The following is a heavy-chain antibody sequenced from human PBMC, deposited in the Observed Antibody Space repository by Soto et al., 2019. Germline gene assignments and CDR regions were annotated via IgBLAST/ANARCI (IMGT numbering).Heavy chain of an antibody. D-gene: IGHD1-7*01. CDR3: ARAPAPNWNFYYFDY. CDR2: IKLDGSEK. Sequence: EVQLVESGGGLVQPGGSLRLSCAASGFTFSSYWMSWVRQAPGKGLEWVANIKLDGSEKYYVDSVKGRFTISRDNAKNSLFLELSSLKTEDTAVYYCARAPAPNWNFYYFDYWGQGTLVTVSS. V-gene: IGHV3-7*05. CDR1: GFTFSSYW. J-gene: IGHJ4*02.